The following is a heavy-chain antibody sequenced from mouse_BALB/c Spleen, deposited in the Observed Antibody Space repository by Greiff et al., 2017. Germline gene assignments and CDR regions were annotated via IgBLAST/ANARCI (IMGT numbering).Heavy chain of an antibody. CDR3: ARDRNYEYVYLDD. Sequence: EVPVVESGGGLVQPGGSLRLSCATSGFTFTDYYMSWVRQPPGKALEWLGFIRNKANGYTTEYSASVKGRFTISRDNSQSILYLQMNTLRAEDSATYYCARDRNYEYVYLDDWGQGTTLTVSS. J-gene: IGHJ2*01. CDR2: IRNKANGYTT. V-gene: IGHV7-3*02. D-gene: IGHD2-4*01. CDR1: GFTFTDYY.